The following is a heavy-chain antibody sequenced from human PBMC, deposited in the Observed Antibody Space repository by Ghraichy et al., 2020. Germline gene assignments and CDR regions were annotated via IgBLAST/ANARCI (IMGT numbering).Heavy chain of an antibody. V-gene: IGHV3-23*01. CDR3: AKDQQYDFWSDYTFAN. CDR1: GFNLDNYA. J-gene: IGHJ4*02. CDR2: ISGRGGST. Sequence: GGSLRLSCAASGFNLDNYAMSWVRQTPGMGLEWVAAISGRGGSTYYADSVKGRFTVSRVNSKNTLYLEMSSLRAEDTAVYYCAKDQQYDFWSDYTFANWGQGTLVTVSS. D-gene: IGHD3-3*01.